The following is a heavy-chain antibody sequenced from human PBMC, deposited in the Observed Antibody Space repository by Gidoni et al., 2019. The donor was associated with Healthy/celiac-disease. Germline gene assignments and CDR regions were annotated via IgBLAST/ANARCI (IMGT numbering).Heavy chain of an antibody. Sequence: EVQLVESGGGLVQPGGSLRLSCSASGFPFRSYAMHWVRPAPGKGLEYVSAISSNGGSTYYADSVKGRFTISRDNSKNTLYLQMSSLRAEDTAVYYCVRSWVTMIVVVHFDYWGQGTLVTVSS. V-gene: IGHV3-64D*06. CDR3: VRSWVTMIVVVHFDY. CDR1: GFPFRSYA. J-gene: IGHJ4*02. D-gene: IGHD3-22*01. CDR2: ISSNGGST.